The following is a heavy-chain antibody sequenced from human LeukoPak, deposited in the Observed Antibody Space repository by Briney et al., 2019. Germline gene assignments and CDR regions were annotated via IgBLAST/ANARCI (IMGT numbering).Heavy chain of an antibody. CDR3: ARGVITFGGVIEDDY. CDR2: ITHSGST. J-gene: IGHJ4*02. Sequence: SETLSLTCAVYGGSFSGYYWSWIRQPPGKGLEWIGEITHSGSTNYNPSLKSRVTISVDTSKNQFSLKLSSVTAADTAVYYCARGVITFGGVIEDDYWGQGTLVTVSS. D-gene: IGHD3-16*02. V-gene: IGHV4-34*01. CDR1: GGSFSGYY.